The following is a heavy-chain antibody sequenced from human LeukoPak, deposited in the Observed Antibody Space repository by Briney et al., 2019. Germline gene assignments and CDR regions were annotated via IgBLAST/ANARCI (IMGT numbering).Heavy chain of an antibody. CDR2: IYSGGST. D-gene: IGHD3-22*01. CDR1: GITVSSNY. J-gene: IGHJ4*02. Sequence: GSLRLSCAASGITVSSNYMSWVRQAPGKGLEWVSIIYSGGSTFYADSVKGRFTISRDNSKNTLYLQTNSLRSEDTAVYYCARGPYDSSGYRFDYWGQGTLVTVSS. CDR3: ARGPYDSSGYRFDY. V-gene: IGHV3-53*05.